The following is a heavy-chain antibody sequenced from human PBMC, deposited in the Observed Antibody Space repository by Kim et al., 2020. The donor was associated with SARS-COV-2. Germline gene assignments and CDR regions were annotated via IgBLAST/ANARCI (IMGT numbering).Heavy chain of an antibody. CDR1: GFTFDLYA. D-gene: IGHD6-6*01. J-gene: IGHJ6*02. CDR2: ISLDSDRK. V-gene: IGHV3-9*01. CDR3: VKDIVPGGADV. Sequence: GGSLRLSCAAAGFTFDLYAMHWVRQAPGKDLEWVSGISLDSDRKGYADSVRGRFTVSRDYAKKSVYLQMDSQRPEDTAFYYCVKDIVPGGADVWGGGTAV.